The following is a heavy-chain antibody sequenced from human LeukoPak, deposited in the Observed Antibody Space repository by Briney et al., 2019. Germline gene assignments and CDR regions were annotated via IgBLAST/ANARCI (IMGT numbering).Heavy chain of an antibody. CDR1: GFTFSSYG. D-gene: IGHD3-16*01. V-gene: IGHV3-30*18. J-gene: IGHJ6*02. Sequence: PGGSLRLSCAASGFTFSSYGMHWVRQAPGKGLEWVAVISYDGSNKYYADSVKGRFTISRDNSKNTLYLQMNSLRAEDTAVYYCAEEGESYGMDVWGQGTTVTVSS. CDR3: AEEGESYGMDV. CDR2: ISYDGSNK.